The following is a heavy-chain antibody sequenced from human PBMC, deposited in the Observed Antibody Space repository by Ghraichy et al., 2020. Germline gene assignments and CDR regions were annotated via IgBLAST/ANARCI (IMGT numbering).Heavy chain of an antibody. CDR1: GFTFSSYG. V-gene: IGHV3-33*01. J-gene: IGHJ2*01. D-gene: IGHD1-26*01. CDR2: IWYDGSNK. CDR3: ARDFSWDLWYFDL. Sequence: LSLTCAASGFTFSSYGMHWVRQAPGKGLEWVAVIWYDGSNKYYADSVKGRFTISRDNSKNTLYLQMNSLRAEDTAVYYCARDFSWDLWYFDLWGRGTLVTVSS.